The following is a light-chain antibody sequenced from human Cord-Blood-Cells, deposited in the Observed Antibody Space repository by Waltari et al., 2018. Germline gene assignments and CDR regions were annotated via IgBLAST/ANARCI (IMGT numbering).Light chain of an antibody. V-gene: IGLV2-14*02. CDR3: SSYTSSSTWV. CDR2: EGS. J-gene: IGLJ3*02. Sequence: QSALTQPASVSGSPGQSITISCTGTSSDVGSYNLVSWYQQHPGKAPKLMIYEGSKRPSGVSNRLSGSKSGNTASLTISGLQAEDEADYYCSSYTSSSTWVFGGGTKLTVL. CDR1: SSDVGSYNL.